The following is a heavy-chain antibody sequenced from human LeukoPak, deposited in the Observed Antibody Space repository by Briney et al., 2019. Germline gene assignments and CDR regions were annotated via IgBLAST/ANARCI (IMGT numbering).Heavy chain of an antibody. V-gene: IGHV4-59*01. D-gene: IGHD2-2*03. Sequence: SETLSLTCTVSGGSISSYYWSWIRQPPGKGLEWIGYIYYSGSTNYNPSLKSRVTISVDTSKNQFSLKLSSVTAADTAVYYCARGRGLDNYYYYYYMDVWGKGTTVTVSS. CDR1: GGSISSYY. J-gene: IGHJ6*03. CDR3: ARGRGLDNYYYYYYMDV. CDR2: IYYSGST.